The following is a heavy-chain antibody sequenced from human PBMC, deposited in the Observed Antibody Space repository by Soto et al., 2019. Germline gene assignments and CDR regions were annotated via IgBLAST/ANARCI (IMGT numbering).Heavy chain of an antibody. D-gene: IGHD3-16*01. J-gene: IGHJ6*02. CDR1: GGTFSSYA. V-gene: IGHV1-69*01. CDR3: AREGGSVYYYGMDV. Sequence: QVQLVRSGAEVKKPGSSVKVSCKASGGTFSSYAISWVRQAPGQGLEWMGGIIPIFGTANYAQKFQGRVTITADESTSTAYMARSSLRSEDTAVYYCAREGGSVYYYGMDVWGQGTTVTVSS. CDR2: IIPIFGTA.